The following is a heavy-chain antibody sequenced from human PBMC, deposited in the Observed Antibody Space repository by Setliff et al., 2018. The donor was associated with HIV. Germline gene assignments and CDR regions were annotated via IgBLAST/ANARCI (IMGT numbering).Heavy chain of an antibody. D-gene: IGHD3-10*01. CDR2: INHSGST. V-gene: IGHV4-34*01. CDR3: ARGSFIGDYYYFDY. Sequence: ASETLSLTCAVFGGSFTDIGGSFTDYYWIWIRQPPGKGLEWIGEINHSGSTHYNPSLKSRFTISVDTSKNQFSLKVNSVTAADTAVYYCARGSFIGDYYYFDYWGQGTLVTVSS. CDR1: GGSFTDIGGSFTDYY. J-gene: IGHJ4*02.